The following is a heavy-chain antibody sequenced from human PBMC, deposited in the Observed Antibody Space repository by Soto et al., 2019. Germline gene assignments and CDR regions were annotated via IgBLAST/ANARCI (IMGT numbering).Heavy chain of an antibody. J-gene: IGHJ6*02. CDR3: AREPYGDSKQVDYYYYYGMDV. Sequence: GGSLGLSCAASGFTFSSYGMHWVRQAPGKXLEWVAVIWYDGSNKYYADSVKGRFTISRDNSKNTLYLQMNSLRAEDTAVYYCAREPYGDSKQVDYYYYYGMDVWGQGTTVTVSS. CDR1: GFTFSSYG. V-gene: IGHV3-33*01. D-gene: IGHD4-17*01. CDR2: IWYDGSNK.